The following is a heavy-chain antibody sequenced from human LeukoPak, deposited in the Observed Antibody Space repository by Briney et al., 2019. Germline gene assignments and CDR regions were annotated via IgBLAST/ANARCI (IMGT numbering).Heavy chain of an antibody. CDR1: GFTFTSYA. J-gene: IGHJ4*02. CDR3: ARGRWPGGHFDY. CDR2: ISANGIST. D-gene: IGHD4-23*01. Sequence: PGGSLRLSCAASGFTFTSYAMNWVRQAPGEGLEWGSGISANGISTNYADSVKGRFTISRDNSKNTLYLQMNSLRAGDTAIYYCARGRWPGGHFDYWGQGTLVTVSS. V-gene: IGHV3-23*01.